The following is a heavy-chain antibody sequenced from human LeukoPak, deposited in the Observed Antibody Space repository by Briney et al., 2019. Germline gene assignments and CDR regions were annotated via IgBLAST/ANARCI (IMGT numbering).Heavy chain of an antibody. Sequence: ASVKVSCKASGYTFTGYYMHWVRQAPGQGLEWMGRINPNSGGTNYAQKVQGRVTMSRETSLSTAYMELSRLRSDDPAVYYCARLRRSSGWYYFDYWGQGTLVTVSS. D-gene: IGHD6-19*01. J-gene: IGHJ4*02. CDR3: ARLRRSSGWYYFDY. V-gene: IGHV1-2*06. CDR1: GYTFTGYY. CDR2: INPNSGGT.